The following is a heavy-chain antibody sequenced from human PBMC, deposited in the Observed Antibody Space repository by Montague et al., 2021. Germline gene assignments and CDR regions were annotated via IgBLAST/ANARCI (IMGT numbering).Heavy chain of an antibody. J-gene: IGHJ4*02. V-gene: IGHV4-59*13. CDR2: IYYSGSAGGTT. CDR3: ARGRGNSYVSFDS. CDR1: GGPISSFY. D-gene: IGHD5-18*01. Sequence: SETLSLTCTVSGGPISSFYWSWIRQPPEKGLELIAYIYYSGSAGGTTNYNPSLKSRVTISVDSSKNQLSLQLTSVTTADTAVYYCARGRGNSYVSFDSWGQGTLISVSS.